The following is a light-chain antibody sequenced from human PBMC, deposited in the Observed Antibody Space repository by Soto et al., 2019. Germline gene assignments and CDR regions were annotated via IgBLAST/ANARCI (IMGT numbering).Light chain of an antibody. CDR3: QQYKQWPVA. CDR2: GAS. J-gene: IGKJ4*01. Sequence: VMTQSPTTLSVSPGERATLSCRASHSVGGNLAGYQQNPGQAPRLLIYGASTRATGVPARFSGSGSATQFTLTISSLQSEDFGFYYCQQYKQWPVAFGGGTKVEIK. CDR1: HSVGGN. V-gene: IGKV3-15*01.